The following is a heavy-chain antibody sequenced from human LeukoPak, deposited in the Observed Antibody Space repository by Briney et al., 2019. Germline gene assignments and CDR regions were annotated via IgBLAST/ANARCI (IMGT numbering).Heavy chain of an antibody. Sequence: GGSLRLSCAASGFTFSSYAMSWVRQAPGKGLEWVSAISGSGGSTYYADSVKGRFTISRDNSKNTLYLQMNCLRAEDTAVYYCAKDSGGSGWYLPSNWFDPWGQGTLVTVSS. D-gene: IGHD6-19*01. CDR3: AKDSGGSGWYLPSNWFDP. J-gene: IGHJ5*02. V-gene: IGHV3-23*01. CDR2: ISGSGGST. CDR1: GFTFSSYA.